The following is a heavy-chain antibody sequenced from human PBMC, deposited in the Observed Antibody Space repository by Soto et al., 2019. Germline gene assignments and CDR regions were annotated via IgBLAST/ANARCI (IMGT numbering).Heavy chain of an antibody. D-gene: IGHD2-15*01. CDR2: ISYDGSKK. V-gene: IGHV3-30*18. CDR3: AKRVGATLGWLDP. Sequence: GGSLRLSCAASEFTFSSYGMHWVRQAPGKGLEWVAAISYDGSKKYYADSVKGRFTLSRDNSKNTLYLQMNSLRTEDTAVYYCAKRVGATLGWLDPWGQGTLVTVSS. CDR1: EFTFSSYG. J-gene: IGHJ5*02.